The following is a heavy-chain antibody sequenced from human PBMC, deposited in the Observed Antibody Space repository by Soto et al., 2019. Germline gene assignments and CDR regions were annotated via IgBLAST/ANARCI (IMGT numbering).Heavy chain of an antibody. CDR3: AHVVTRLWYFDL. CDR2: IYCDDDK. J-gene: IGHJ2*01. D-gene: IGHD2-21*02. CDR1: GFSLSTSGVG. V-gene: IGHV2-5*02. Sequence: QITLKESGPTLVKPTQTLTLTCTFSGFSLSTSGVGVGWIRQPPGKDLEWLALIYCDDDKRYRPSLKSRLTITKDTSKHQVVLTMTNMDPVDTSTYYCAHVVTRLWYFDLWGRGTLVTVSS.